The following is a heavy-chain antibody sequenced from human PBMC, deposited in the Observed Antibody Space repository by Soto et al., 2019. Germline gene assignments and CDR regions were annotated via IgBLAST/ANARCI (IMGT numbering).Heavy chain of an antibody. J-gene: IGHJ5*02. CDR2: IYHSGST. CDR3: ARQGIAAAGTNWLDP. Sequence: SETLSLTCTVSGGSISSSSYYWGWIRQPPGKGLEWIASIYHSGSTYYNPSLKSRVTTSVDTPKNQFSLKLSSVTAADTAVYYCARQGIAAAGTNWLDPWGQGTLVTVSS. V-gene: IGHV4-39*01. CDR1: GGSISSSSYY. D-gene: IGHD6-13*01.